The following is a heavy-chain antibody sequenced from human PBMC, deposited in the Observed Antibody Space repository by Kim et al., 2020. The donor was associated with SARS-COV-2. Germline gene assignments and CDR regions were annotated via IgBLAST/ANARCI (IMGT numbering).Heavy chain of an antibody. D-gene: IGHD3-22*01. V-gene: IGHV3-9*01. Sequence: SVKGRFTISRANAKTSLYLQMNSLRAEATALYYCAKDASSGYRPWYYFDYWGQGTLVTVSS. CDR3: AKDASSGYRPWYYFDY. J-gene: IGHJ4*02.